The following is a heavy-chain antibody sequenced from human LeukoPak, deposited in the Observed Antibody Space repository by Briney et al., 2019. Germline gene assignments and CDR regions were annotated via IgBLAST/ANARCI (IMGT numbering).Heavy chain of an antibody. D-gene: IGHD1-1*01. Sequence: LSLTCTVSGGSISSGDYYWSWVRQAPGKGLEWVSIINNGDTTYYADSVKGRFTISTDNSKNTLYLQVNSLRVEDTAVYYCTRSTAWSRWDYWGPGTLVTVSS. CDR3: TRSTAWSRWDY. CDR2: INNGDTT. CDR1: GGSISSGDYY. J-gene: IGHJ4*02. V-gene: IGHV3-66*01.